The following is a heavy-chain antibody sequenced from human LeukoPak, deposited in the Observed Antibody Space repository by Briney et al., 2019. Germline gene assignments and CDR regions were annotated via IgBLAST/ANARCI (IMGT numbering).Heavy chain of an antibody. J-gene: IGHJ3*02. Sequence: GGSLRLSCAASGFSFSSYWMSWVRQAPGKGLEWGANIKQDGSEKYYVDSVKGRFTISRDNAQNSLYLQMNSLRAEDTAVYYCVRDLAGPPQEAFDIWGQGTVVTVSS. CDR2: IKQDGSEK. V-gene: IGHV3-7*01. CDR3: VRDLAGPPQEAFDI. CDR1: GFSFSSYW.